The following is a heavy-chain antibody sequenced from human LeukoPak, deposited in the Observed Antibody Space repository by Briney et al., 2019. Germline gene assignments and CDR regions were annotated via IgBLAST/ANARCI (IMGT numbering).Heavy chain of an antibody. CDR1: VCTFSNYP. CDR2: IIPIYGTA. D-gene: IGHD5-24*01. Sequence: SVTVSCKASVCTFSNYPIIWVRQAPGRGLEWLGGIIPIYGTANYAQMFQSRITLTAHESTATAYMELTSLTSDDTAMYFCATHTGGYNYWWFDIWGQGTLVTVSS. J-gene: IGHJ5*02. CDR3: ATHTGGYNYWWFDI. V-gene: IGHV1-69*13.